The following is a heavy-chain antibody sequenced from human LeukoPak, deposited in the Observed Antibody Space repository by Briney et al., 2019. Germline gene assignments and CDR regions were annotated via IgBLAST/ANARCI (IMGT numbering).Heavy chain of an antibody. CDR3: ARTARLIDY. Sequence: GGSLRLSCAASGFTFSDHYMSWIRQAPGKGLEWVSYISHTGTTTMYGDSVQGRFTVSRDNANNLLFLQMNSLRAEDTAVYFCARTARLIDYWGQGTLVTVSS. CDR1: GFTFSDHY. CDR2: ISHTGTTT. J-gene: IGHJ4*02. V-gene: IGHV3-11*01. D-gene: IGHD3-3*01.